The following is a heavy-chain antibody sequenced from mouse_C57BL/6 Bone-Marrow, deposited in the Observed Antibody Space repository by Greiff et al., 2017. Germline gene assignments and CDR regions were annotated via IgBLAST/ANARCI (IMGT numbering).Heavy chain of an antibody. V-gene: IGHV14-3*01. Sequence: EVQLQQSVAELVRPGASVKLSCTASGFNIKNTYMHWVKQRPEQGLEWIGRIDPANGNTKYAPKFQGKATITADTSSNTAYMQLSSLTSEDTAIYYCALCYDGDYEGFAYWGQGTLVTVSA. CDR2: IDPANGNT. CDR1: GFNIKNTY. D-gene: IGHD2-13*01. CDR3: ALCYDGDYEGFAY. J-gene: IGHJ3*01.